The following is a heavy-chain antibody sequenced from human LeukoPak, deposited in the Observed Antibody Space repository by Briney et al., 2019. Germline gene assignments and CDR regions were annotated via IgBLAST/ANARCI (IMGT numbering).Heavy chain of an antibody. J-gene: IGHJ6*02. CDR1: GYSFTSYW. CDR2: IYPGDSDT. V-gene: IGHV5-51*01. CDR3: ARRDYDILTGYDGMDV. Sequence: GESLKISCKGSGYSFTSYWIGWVRQMPGKGLEWMGIIYPGDSDTRYSPSFQGQVTISADKSISTAYLQWSSLKASDTAMHYCARRDYDILTGYDGMDVWGQGTTVTVSS. D-gene: IGHD3-9*01.